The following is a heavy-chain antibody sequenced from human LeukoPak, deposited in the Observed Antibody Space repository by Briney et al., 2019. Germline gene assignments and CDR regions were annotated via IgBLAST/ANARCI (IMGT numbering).Heavy chain of an antibody. J-gene: IGHJ6*02. CDR1: GGSISSSTYY. CDR2: IYYSGNT. CDR3: ARLHYYYGMDV. V-gene: IGHV4-39*01. Sequence: SETLSLTCTVSGGSISSSTYYWGWIRQPPGKGLEWIGSIYYSGNTYYDPSLKSRVTISVDTSKNQFSLKLSSVTAADTAVYYCARLHYYYGMDVWGQGTTVTVSS.